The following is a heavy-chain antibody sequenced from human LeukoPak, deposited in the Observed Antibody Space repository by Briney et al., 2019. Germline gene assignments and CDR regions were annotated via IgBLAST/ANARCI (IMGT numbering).Heavy chain of an antibody. Sequence: TGGSLRLSCSASRFTFSSYTMNWVRQAPGKGLEWVSSIDPSSTYIYYADSVKGRFTISRDNAQNSLYLQMNSLRAEDTAVYYCTRGSYGDYEYWGQGTLVTISS. V-gene: IGHV3-21*01. CDR3: TRGSYGDYEY. D-gene: IGHD4-17*01. J-gene: IGHJ4*02. CDR2: IDPSSTYI. CDR1: RFTFSSYT.